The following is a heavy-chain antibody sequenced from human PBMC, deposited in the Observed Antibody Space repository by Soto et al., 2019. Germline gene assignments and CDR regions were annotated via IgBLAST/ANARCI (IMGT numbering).Heavy chain of an antibody. V-gene: IGHV3-33*01. J-gene: IGHJ4*02. Sequence: GGSLRLSCAASGFTFSSYGMHWVRQAPGTGLEWGAIIWYDASKKYYGDSVKGRFTISRDNSKNTLCLQMNSLRAEDTAVYFCARAANGDFSHFDYWGQGXRVTVSS. CDR3: ARAANGDFSHFDY. CDR1: GFTFSSYG. CDR2: IWYDASKK. D-gene: IGHD4-17*01.